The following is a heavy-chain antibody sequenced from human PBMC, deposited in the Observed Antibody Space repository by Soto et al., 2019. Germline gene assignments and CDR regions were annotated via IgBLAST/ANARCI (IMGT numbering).Heavy chain of an antibody. Sequence: QVELQESGPGLVKPSQTLSLTCTVSGGSISSSGYYWSWIRQHPGKGLEWIGYIHDSGSTYYNPSLKSRVTISVAPSKNQFSLKLTSVTAADTAVYYCASQATGWYPDYWGQGTLVTVSS. D-gene: IGHD6-19*01. CDR3: ASQATGWYPDY. CDR2: IHDSGST. J-gene: IGHJ4*02. V-gene: IGHV4-31*03. CDR1: GGSISSSGYY.